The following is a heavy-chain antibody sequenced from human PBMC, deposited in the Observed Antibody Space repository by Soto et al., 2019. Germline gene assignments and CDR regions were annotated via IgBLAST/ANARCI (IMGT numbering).Heavy chain of an antibody. CDR3: ARGDGLLAYCGGDCYRYYYYGMDV. CDR2: IWYDGSNK. Sequence: QVQLVESGGGVVQPGRSLRLSCAASGFTFSSYGMHWVRQAPGKGLEWVAVIWYDGSNKYYADSVKGRFTISRDNSKNTLYLQMNSLRAEDTAVYYCARGDGLLAYCGGDCYRYYYYGMDVWGQGTTVTVSS. D-gene: IGHD2-21*02. V-gene: IGHV3-33*01. J-gene: IGHJ6*02. CDR1: GFTFSSYG.